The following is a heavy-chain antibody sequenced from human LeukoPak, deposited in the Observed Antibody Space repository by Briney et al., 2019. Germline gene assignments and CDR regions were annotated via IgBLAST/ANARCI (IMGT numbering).Heavy chain of an antibody. Sequence: SETLSLTSTVPGGSISSNYWSWIRQPPGQGLEGIGYIYYSGSTNYNPSLKSRVTISVESSKNQFSLKLSSSTAAATAVSYRTRSPPSIAARPVTYYMHVWGRGTTVSVSS. CDR3: TRSPPSIAARPVTYYMHV. CDR2: IYYSGST. V-gene: IGHV4-59*01. J-gene: IGHJ6*03. CDR1: GGSISSNY. D-gene: IGHD6-6*01.